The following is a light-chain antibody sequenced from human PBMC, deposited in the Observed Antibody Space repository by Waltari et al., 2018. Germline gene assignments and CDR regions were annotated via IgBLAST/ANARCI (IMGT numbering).Light chain of an antibody. J-gene: IGKJ2*01. CDR1: QSVSTN. CDR2: GAS. CDR3: QQYNDWPPKYT. Sequence: EIVMTQSPATLSVSPGERATLSCRASQSVSTNLAWYQQKPGQAPRRLIYGASTRATGIPARFSGSGSGTEFTRTISSLQSEDFADYYCQQYNDWPPKYTFGQGTKLGIK. V-gene: IGKV3-15*01.